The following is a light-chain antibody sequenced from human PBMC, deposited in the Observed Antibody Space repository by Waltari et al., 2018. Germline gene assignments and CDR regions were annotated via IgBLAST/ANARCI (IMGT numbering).Light chain of an antibody. J-gene: IGLJ3*02. CDR2: EVT. CDR1: SSDIGRYKT. CDR3: NSFTSSNTWV. V-gene: IGLV2-18*02. Sequence: QSALTQPPSVSGSPGQSVTISCTGTSSDIGRYKTVSWYQQSPGTAPKLMIYEVTNRPSGVPDRFSGSKSANTASLTISGLQVEDEADYYCNSFTSSNTWVFGGGTRLTGL.